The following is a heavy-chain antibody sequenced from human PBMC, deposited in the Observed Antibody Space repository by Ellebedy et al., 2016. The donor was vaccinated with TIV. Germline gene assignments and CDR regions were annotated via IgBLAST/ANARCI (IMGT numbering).Heavy chain of an antibody. Sequence: ASVKVSXXASGYTFTSYDINWVRQATGQGLEWMGWMNPNSGNTGYAQKFQGRVTMTRNTSISTAYMELSSLRSEDTAVYYCARGPAVNYYYYYYMDVWGKGTTVTVSS. J-gene: IGHJ6*03. V-gene: IGHV1-8*01. CDR3: ARGPAVNYYYYYYMDV. CDR2: MNPNSGNT. CDR1: GYTFTSYD.